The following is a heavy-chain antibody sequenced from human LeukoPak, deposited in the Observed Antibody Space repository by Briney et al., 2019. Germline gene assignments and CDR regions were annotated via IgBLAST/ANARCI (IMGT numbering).Heavy chain of an antibody. CDR3: ASITAMVAFDP. Sequence: KASETLSLTCTVSGGSISSGGYYWSWIRQHPGKGLEWIGYIYCSGSTYYNPSLKSRVTISVDTSKNQFSLKLSSVTAADTAVYYCASITAMVAFDPWGQGTLVTVSS. V-gene: IGHV4-31*03. CDR2: IYCSGST. J-gene: IGHJ5*02. CDR1: GGSISSGGYY. D-gene: IGHD5-18*01.